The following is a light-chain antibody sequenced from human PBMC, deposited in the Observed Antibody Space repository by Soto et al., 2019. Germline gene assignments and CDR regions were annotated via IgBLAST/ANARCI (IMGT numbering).Light chain of an antibody. CDR3: SSYSGIINYYV. Sequence: QSAMTQPPSASGSPGQSVTISCTGTRRDVGGYNYVAWYQQHPGKAPKLKIYEVSKRPSGVPDRFPGSKSGNTASLTVSGLQAEDEADYCCSSYSGIINYYVCFTGTKVCVL. J-gene: IGLJ1*01. V-gene: IGLV2-8*01. CDR2: EVS. CDR1: RRDVGGYNY.